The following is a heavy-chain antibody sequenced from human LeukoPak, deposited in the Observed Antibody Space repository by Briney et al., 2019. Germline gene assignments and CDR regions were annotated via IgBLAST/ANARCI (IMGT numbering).Heavy chain of an antibody. Sequence: PSETLSLTCTVSGGSISSNYWSWIRQPPGEGLEWIGYIYYSGSTIYNPSLKSRVTISVDTSKNQFSLKLSSVTAADTAVYYCARDRGRVRGRGALSDYYYNYGMDVWGQGTTVTVFS. CDR2: IYYSGST. J-gene: IGHJ6*02. V-gene: IGHV4-59*01. CDR1: GGSISSNY. D-gene: IGHD3-10*01. CDR3: ARDRGRVRGRGALSDYYYNYGMDV.